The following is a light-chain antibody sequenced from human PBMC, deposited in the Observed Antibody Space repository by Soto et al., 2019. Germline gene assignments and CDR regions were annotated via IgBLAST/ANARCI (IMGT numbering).Light chain of an antibody. CDR3: QQYGSSSLT. J-gene: IGKJ4*01. CDR2: GAS. Sequence: EIVLTQSPGTLSLSPVERATLSCRASQSVSSSYLAWYQQKPGQAPRLLIYGASSRATGIPDRFSGSGSGTDFTLTISRLEPEDFAVYYCQQYGSSSLTFGGGTKVDI. CDR1: QSVSSSY. V-gene: IGKV3-20*01.